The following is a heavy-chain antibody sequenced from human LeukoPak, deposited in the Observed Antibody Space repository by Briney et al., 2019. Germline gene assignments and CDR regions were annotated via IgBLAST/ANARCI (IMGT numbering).Heavy chain of an antibody. CDR2: IIPIFGTA. Sequence: SVKVSCKASGGTFSSYAISWVRQAPGQGLEWMGGIIPIFGTANYAQKFQGRVTITTDESTSTVYMELSSLRSEDTAVYYCAREGGGNSDFSMEYYFDYWGQGTLVTVSS. D-gene: IGHD4-23*01. CDR1: GGTFSSYA. CDR3: AREGGGNSDFSMEYYFDY. V-gene: IGHV1-69*05. J-gene: IGHJ4*02.